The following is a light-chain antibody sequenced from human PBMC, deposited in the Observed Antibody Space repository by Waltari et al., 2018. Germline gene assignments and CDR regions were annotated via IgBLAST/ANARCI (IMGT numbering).Light chain of an antibody. CDR2: EVN. CDR3: CSFTSSSTYV. Sequence: QSALTQPASVSASPGQSITVSCSASISDIGLFKVVSWFQPYPGKPPRLIIYEVNKRPPGISDRFSATKSGNVASLTISGLQADDEADYYCCSFTSSSTYVFGSGTTVTVL. J-gene: IGLJ1*01. V-gene: IGLV2-23*02. CDR1: ISDIGLFKV.